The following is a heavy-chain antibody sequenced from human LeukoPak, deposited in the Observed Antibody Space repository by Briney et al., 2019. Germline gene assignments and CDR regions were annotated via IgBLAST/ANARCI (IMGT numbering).Heavy chain of an antibody. D-gene: IGHD3-22*01. J-gene: IGHJ4*02. Sequence: SETLSLTCTVSGGSIRTNTNYWGWNSSNYWGWIRQPPGKGLEWIGYIYHSGSTYYNPSLKSRVTISVDRSKNQFSLKLSSVTAADTAVYYCARVFVDSSGYSALDYWGQGTLVTVSS. CDR3: ARVFVDSSGYSALDY. CDR2: IYHSGST. V-gene: IGHV4-39*07. CDR1: GGSIRTNTNYWGWNSSNY.